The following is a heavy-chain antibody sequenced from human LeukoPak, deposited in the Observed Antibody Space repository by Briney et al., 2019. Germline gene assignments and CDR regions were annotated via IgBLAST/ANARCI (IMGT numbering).Heavy chain of an antibody. J-gene: IGHJ4*02. Sequence: PSETLSLTCTVSGGSITGYYWSWIQQPPGKGLEWIGYIYYSGNTNYNPSLKSRITISVDTSKNQFSLKLSSVTAADTAVYYCTRDKGRVFDYWGQGTLVTVSS. D-gene: IGHD5-24*01. CDR1: GGSITGYY. CDR2: IYYSGNT. CDR3: TRDKGRVFDY. V-gene: IGHV4-59*01.